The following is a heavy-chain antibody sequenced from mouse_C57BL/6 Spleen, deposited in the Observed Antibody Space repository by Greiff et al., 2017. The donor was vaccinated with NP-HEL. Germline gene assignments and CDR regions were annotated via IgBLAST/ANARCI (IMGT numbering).Heavy chain of an antibody. V-gene: IGHV1-50*01. J-gene: IGHJ2*01. CDR2: IDPSDSYT. CDR1: GYTFTSYW. Sequence: QVQLQQPGAELVKPGASVKLSCKASGYTFTSYWMQWVKQRPGQGLEWIGEIDPSDSYTNYNQKFKGKATLTVDTSSSTAYMQLSSLTSEDSAVYYCARGELGLITTVVDYWGQGTTLTVSS. D-gene: IGHD1-1*01. CDR3: ARGELGLITTVVDY.